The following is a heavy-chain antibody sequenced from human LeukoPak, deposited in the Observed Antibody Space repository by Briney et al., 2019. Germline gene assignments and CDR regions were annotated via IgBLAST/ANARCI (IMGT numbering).Heavy chain of an antibody. CDR2: IYSGGST. D-gene: IGHD3-22*01. J-gene: IGHJ4*02. CDR3: AKDSNMIVVVITGFVDY. CDR1: GFTVSSNY. Sequence: GGSLRLSCAASGFTVSSNYMSWVRQAPGKGLEWVSVIYSGGSTYYADSVKGRFTISRDNSKNTLYLQMNSLRAEDTAVYYCAKDSNMIVVVITGFVDYWGQGTLVTVSS. V-gene: IGHV3-53*01.